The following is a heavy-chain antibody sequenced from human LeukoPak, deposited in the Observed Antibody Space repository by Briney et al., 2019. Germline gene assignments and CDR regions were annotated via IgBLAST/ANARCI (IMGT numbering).Heavy chain of an antibody. Sequence: GGSLRLSCAASGFTFSSSWMSWVRQAPGKGLEWVANIKQDGSEKFYVDSVKGRFTISRDNAKNSLYLQMNSLKTEDTALYYCNTGGTPDNWGQGTLVTVSS. V-gene: IGHV3-7*03. CDR1: GFTFSSSW. CDR3: NTGGTPDN. J-gene: IGHJ4*02. D-gene: IGHD1-7*01. CDR2: IKQDGSEK.